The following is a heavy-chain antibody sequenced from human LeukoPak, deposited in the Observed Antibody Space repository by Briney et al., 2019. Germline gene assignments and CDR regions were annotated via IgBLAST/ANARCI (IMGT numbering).Heavy chain of an antibody. V-gene: IGHV4-4*09. CDR1: GGSISSYY. CDR2: IYTSGST. Sequence: SETLSLTCTVSGGSISSYYWSWIRQPPGKGLEWIGYIYTSGSTNYNPSLKSRVTISVDTSKNQFSLKLSSVTAADTAVYYCARGWLSTHFDYWGQGTLVTVSS. CDR3: ARGWLSTHFDY. D-gene: IGHD3-9*01. J-gene: IGHJ4*02.